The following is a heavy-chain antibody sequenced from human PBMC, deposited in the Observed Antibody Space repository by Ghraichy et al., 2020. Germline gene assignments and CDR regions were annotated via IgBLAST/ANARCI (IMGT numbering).Heavy chain of an antibody. CDR2: ISRGGGDT. CDR1: GFTFDRDD. Sequence: GGSLRLSGIGCGFTFDRDDMSWVRRPPGKELEWVSTISRGGGDTDYADSVEGRFTISRENSMNTLFLQMRSLTVEDTAIYYCVSDRGLGTMGHYFLHWGQGTLFTDSS. CDR3: VSDRGLGTMGHYFLH. D-gene: IGHD4/OR15-4a*01. J-gene: IGHJ1*01. V-gene: IGHV3-23*01.